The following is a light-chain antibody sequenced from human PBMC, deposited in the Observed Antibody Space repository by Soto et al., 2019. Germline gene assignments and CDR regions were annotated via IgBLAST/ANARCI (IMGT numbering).Light chain of an antibody. J-gene: IGKJ1*01. CDR3: MQALQTA. Sequence: DLVMTQSPLSLPVTPGEPASISCRSSQSLLHSNGYNYLDWYLQKPGQSPQLLIYLGSNRASGVPDRFSGSGSGTDFTLKISRVEAEDVGVYYFMQALQTAFGQGTKVEIK. CDR1: QSLLHSNGYNY. CDR2: LGS. V-gene: IGKV2-28*01.